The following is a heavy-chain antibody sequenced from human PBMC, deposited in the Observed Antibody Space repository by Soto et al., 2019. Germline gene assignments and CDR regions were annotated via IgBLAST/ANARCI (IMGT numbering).Heavy chain of an antibody. D-gene: IGHD1-7*01. CDR1: GYSISGGYY. CDR3: ARDRGNYVATVYFDY. J-gene: IGHJ4*02. CDR2: IHHSGTT. V-gene: IGHV4-38-2*02. Sequence: SETLSLTCAVSGYSISGGYYWGWIRQPPGKGLEWIANIHHSGTTYYNPSLKSRVTISLDPSKNQVSLKMTSVTAADTAVYYCARDRGNYVATVYFDYWGQGTLVTVSS.